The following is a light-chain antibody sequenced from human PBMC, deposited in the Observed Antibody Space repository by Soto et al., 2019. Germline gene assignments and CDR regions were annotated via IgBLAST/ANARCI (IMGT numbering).Light chain of an antibody. CDR2: DVT. CDR3: NSFRVSHLYV. CDR1: SSDVGGYNY. V-gene: IGLV2-8*01. J-gene: IGLJ1*01. Sequence: QSVLTQPPSASGSPGQSVTISCTGTSSDVGGYNYVSWHQQHPGKAPKLIIYDVTKRPSGVPDRFSGSKSGYTASLTVSGLRAEDEADYYCNSFRVSHLYVFGTGTKVTVL.